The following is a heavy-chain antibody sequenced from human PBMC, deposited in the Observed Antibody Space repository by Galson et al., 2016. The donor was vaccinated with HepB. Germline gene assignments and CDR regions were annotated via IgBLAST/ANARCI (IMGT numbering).Heavy chain of an antibody. CDR3: ARLYFGSGGAVDY. J-gene: IGHJ4*02. CDR2: IYSGGST. CDR1: GFTVSNNY. Sequence: SLRLSCAVSGFTVSNNYMSWVRQAPGKGLEWVSLIYSGGSTYYADSVKGRFTISRDNSKNTLYLQMNSLRAEDTAVYYRARLYFGSGGAVDYWGQGTLVTVSS. V-gene: IGHV3-53*01. D-gene: IGHD3-10*01.